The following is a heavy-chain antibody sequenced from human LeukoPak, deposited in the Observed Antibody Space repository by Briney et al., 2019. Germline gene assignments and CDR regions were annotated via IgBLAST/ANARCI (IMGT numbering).Heavy chain of an antibody. Sequence: GGSLRLSCAASGFSVSSYDMNWVRQAPGKGLQWVSYINSGGTTIYYADSVRGRFTISRDNDKNSLYLQINSLRVEDTALYCCVRGTHISVVRGVSDYGGKETRVTVPS. J-gene: IGHJ4*02. CDR2: INSGGTTI. CDR1: GFSVSSYD. CDR3: VRGTHISVVRGVSDY. V-gene: IGHV3-48*03. D-gene: IGHD3-10*01.